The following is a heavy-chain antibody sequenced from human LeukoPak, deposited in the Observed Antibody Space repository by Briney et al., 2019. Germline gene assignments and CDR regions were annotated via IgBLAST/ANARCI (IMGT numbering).Heavy chain of an antibody. D-gene: IGHD3-9*01. CDR2: INHSGST. CDR3: ARGVMYYDILTGYRGTIDY. J-gene: IGHJ4*02. CDR1: GGSFSGYY. V-gene: IGHV4-34*01. Sequence: PSETLSLTCAVYGGSFSGYYWSWIRKPPGKGLEWIGEINHSGSTNYNPSLKSRVTISVATSKTQFSLKLSSVTAADTAVYYCARGVMYYDILTGYRGTIDYWGQGTLVTVSS.